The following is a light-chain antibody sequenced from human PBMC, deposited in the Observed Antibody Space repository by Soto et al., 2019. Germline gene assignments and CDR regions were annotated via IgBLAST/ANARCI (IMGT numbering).Light chain of an antibody. CDR3: QQYGCSPFT. V-gene: IGKV3-20*01. J-gene: IGKJ3*01. CDR1: QSVSSSY. Sequence: EIVLTQSPGTLSLSPGERATLSCRASQSVSSSYLAWYQQKPGQAPRLLIYGASSRATGIPDRFSGSGSGTDFALTISRLEPEDFAVYYCQQYGCSPFTFGPGTKVDIE. CDR2: GAS.